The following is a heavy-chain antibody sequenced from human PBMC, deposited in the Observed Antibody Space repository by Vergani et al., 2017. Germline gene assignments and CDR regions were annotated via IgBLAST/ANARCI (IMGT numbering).Heavy chain of an antibody. V-gene: IGHV1-18*04. CDR1: GYTFRNYG. D-gene: IGHD1-26*01. CDR3: ARDRGNSGDYNFDY. J-gene: IGHJ4*02. Sequence: QVQLVQSGAEVKKPGASVKVSCEGSGYTFRNYGISWVRQAPGEGLGWLGWISVYNGETKFAQKFQGRVTLTRDTSTDTAYMEMGSLRSDDTAVYYCARDRGNSGDYNFDYWGQGTLVTVSS. CDR2: ISVYNGET.